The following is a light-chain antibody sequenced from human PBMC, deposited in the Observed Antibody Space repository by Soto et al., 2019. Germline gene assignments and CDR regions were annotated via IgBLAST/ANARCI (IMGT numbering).Light chain of an antibody. CDR2: WAS. CDR3: QQYYTTPTYP. Sequence: DIVMTQSPDSLAVSLGERATINCKSSQSVLYSSNNKNYLAWYQQRPGQPPKLLIYWASIRESGVPDRFSGSGSGTDFTLPISSLQAEDVAVYYCQQYYTTPTYPFGQGTKLEIK. CDR1: QSVLYSSNNKNY. V-gene: IGKV4-1*01. J-gene: IGKJ2*01.